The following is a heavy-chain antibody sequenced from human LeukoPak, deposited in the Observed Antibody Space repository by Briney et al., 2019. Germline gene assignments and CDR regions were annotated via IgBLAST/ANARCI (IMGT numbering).Heavy chain of an antibody. D-gene: IGHD1-26*01. CDR1: GFTFSSYS. CDR3: ARSSWELRGFGY. CDR2: ISTSSSYL. V-gene: IGHV3-21*01. Sequence: PGGSLRLSCAASGFTFSSYSMNWVRQAPGKGLEWVSSISTSSSYLYYADSVKGRSTISRDDAKNSLYLQMNSLRAEDTAVYYCARSSWELRGFGYWGQGTLVTVSS. J-gene: IGHJ4*02.